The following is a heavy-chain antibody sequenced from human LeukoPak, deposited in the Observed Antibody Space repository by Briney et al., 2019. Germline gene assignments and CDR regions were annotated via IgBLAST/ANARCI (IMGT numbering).Heavy chain of an antibody. CDR3: ARDLTIFGVARFDP. CDR1: GGSFSGYY. CDR2: INHSGST. Sequence: PSETLYLTCAVYGGSFSGYYWSWIRQPPGKGLEWIGEINHSGSTNYNPSLKSRVTISGDTSKNQFSLKLSSVTAADTAVYYCARDLTIFGVARFDPWGQGTLVTVSS. V-gene: IGHV4-34*01. D-gene: IGHD3-3*01. J-gene: IGHJ5*02.